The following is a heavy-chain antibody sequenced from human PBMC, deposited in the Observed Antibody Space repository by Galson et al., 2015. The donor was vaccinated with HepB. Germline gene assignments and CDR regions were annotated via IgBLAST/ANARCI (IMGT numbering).Heavy chain of an antibody. CDR1: GGTFSTYT. D-gene: IGHD3-10*01. J-gene: IGHJ5*02. Sequence: SVKVSCKASGGTFSTYTITWVRQAPGQGLEWMGGIIPIFGTANYALRFQDRLTLAADESTNTAYMELSSLKSEDTAVYYCAKSDASELRWFHPWGPGTLVTVSS. CDR2: IIPIFGTA. V-gene: IGHV1-69*13. CDR3: AKSDASELRWFHP.